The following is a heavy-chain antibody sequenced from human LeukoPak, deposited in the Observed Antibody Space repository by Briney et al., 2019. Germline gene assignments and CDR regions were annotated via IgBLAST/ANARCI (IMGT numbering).Heavy chain of an antibody. CDR1: GFTFSSYA. V-gene: IGHV3-23*01. J-gene: IGHJ4*02. D-gene: IGHD1-14*01. CDR3: AKDPGGIDSRPWEPFDC. Sequence: PGGSLRLSCAASGFTFSSYAMSWVRQAPGKGLEWVSAISGSGGSTYYADSVKGRFTISRDNSKNTLYLQMNSLRAEDTAVYYCAKDPGGIDSRPWEPFDCWGQGTLVTVSS. CDR2: ISGSGGST.